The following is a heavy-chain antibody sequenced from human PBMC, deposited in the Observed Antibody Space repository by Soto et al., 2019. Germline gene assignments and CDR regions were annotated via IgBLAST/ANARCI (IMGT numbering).Heavy chain of an antibody. CDR1: GGPISSSDW. Sequence: SETLSLTCAVSGGPISSSDWWSWVRQPPGKGLEWIGEIYHSGSTNYNPSLKSRVTISVDKSKNQFSLNLSSVTAADTAVYFCARSTSVAGSFDSWGQGALVTVSS. D-gene: IGHD6-19*01. CDR2: IYHSGST. CDR3: ARSTSVAGSFDS. J-gene: IGHJ4*02. V-gene: IGHV4-4*02.